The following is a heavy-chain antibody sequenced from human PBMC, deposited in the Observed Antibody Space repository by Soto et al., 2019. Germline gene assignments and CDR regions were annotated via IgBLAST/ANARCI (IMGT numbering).Heavy chain of an antibody. D-gene: IGHD3-10*01. CDR1: GYTFTAYY. Sequence: QVQLVQSGAEVKEPGDSVRVSCEASGYTFTAYYIHWVRQAPGQGLEWMGWINPKFGDTAYAQDFQGRVSMTRDMSRITVYMELSRLTSDDTAKYYCARNMDYYYGPGSGNGHGFWGQGTTVTVFS. CDR3: ARNMDYYYGPGSGNGHGF. V-gene: IGHV1-2*02. J-gene: IGHJ6*02. CDR2: INPKFGDT.